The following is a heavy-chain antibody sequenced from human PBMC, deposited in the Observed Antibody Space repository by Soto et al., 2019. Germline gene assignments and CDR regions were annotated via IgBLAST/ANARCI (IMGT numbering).Heavy chain of an antibody. CDR3: QRGAEYGGTYFGQ. CDR1: GLTFSSYV. J-gene: IGHJ1*01. CDR2: ISYDGSNK. Sequence: PXVSLRISFASSGLTFSSYVTHWFRQAPGKGLEWVAVISYDGSNKNYPDSVKGRFTISRDNSKNTLYLQMNSLRAEDTALYYCQRGAEYGGTYFGQWGQRTLVTVSS. V-gene: IGHV3-30-3*01. D-gene: IGHD2-15*01.